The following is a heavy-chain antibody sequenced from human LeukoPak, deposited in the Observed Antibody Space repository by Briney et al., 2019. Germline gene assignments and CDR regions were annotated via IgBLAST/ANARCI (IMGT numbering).Heavy chain of an antibody. CDR3: ARYDSSGYSDY. CDR1: GYTFTSYD. J-gene: IGHJ4*02. V-gene: IGHV1-18*01. D-gene: IGHD3-22*01. Sequence: ASVKVSCKVSGYTFTSYDINWVRQAPGQGLEWMGWISAYNGNTNFAQNLRGRVTLTTDTFTSTAYMELKSLRSDDTAVYFCARYDSSGYSDYWGQGTLVTVSS. CDR2: ISAYNGNT.